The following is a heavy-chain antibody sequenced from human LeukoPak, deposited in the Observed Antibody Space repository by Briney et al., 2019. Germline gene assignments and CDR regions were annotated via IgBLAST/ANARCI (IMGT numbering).Heavy chain of an antibody. Sequence: PGGSLRLSCAASGFTFSSYAMSWVRQAPGKGLEWVSALTGGGDTTYYADYADSVKGRFTISRDNAKNSLYLQMNSLRAEDTAVYYCATETENSDYDAFDIWGQGTMVTVSS. V-gene: IGHV3-23*01. CDR3: ATETENSDYDAFDI. CDR2: LTGGGDTT. CDR1: GFTFSSYA. D-gene: IGHD4-11*01. J-gene: IGHJ3*02.